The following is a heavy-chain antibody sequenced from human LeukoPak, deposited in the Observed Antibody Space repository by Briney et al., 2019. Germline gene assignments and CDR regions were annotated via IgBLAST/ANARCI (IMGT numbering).Heavy chain of an antibody. CDR3: ASFEVQLITVVAASQDY. CDR2: INPNSGGT. D-gene: IGHD2-15*01. CDR1: GHTFTGYY. Sequence: SVKVSCKASGHTFTGYYMHWVRQAPGQGLEWMGWINPNSGGTNYAQKFQGRVTMTRDTSISTAYMELSRLRSDDTAVYYCASFEVQLITVVAASQDYWGQGTLVTVSS. J-gene: IGHJ4*02. V-gene: IGHV1-2*02.